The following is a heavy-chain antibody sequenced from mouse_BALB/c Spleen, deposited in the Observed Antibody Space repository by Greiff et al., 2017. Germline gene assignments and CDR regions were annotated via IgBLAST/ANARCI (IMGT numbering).Heavy chain of an antibody. CDR1: GFTFNTYA. V-gene: IGHV10-3*03. D-gene: IGHD1-1*01. CDR3: VREEDYSWFAY. CDR2: IRSKSNNYAT. Sequence: EVQLVESGGGLVQPKGSLKLSCAASGFTFNTYAMHWVCQAPGKGLEWVARIRSKSNNYATYYADSVKDRFTISRDDSQSMLYLQMNNLKTEDTAMYYCVREEDYSWFAYWGQGTLVTVSA. J-gene: IGHJ3*01.